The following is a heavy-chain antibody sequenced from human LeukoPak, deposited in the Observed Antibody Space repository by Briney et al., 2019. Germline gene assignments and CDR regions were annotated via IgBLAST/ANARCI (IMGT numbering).Heavy chain of an antibody. CDR3: AKRSGYTTGWFFDF. CDR2: IGGSGDNT. CDR1: GFTFSNAW. Sequence: GGSLRLSCAASGFTFSNAWMSWVRQAPGKGLEWVSSIGGSGDNTYYAESVKGRFTISRDNSKNTLFLQMNSLRAEDTAVFYCAKRSGYTTGWFFDFWGQGTLVTVSS. J-gene: IGHJ4*02. D-gene: IGHD6-19*01. V-gene: IGHV3-23*01.